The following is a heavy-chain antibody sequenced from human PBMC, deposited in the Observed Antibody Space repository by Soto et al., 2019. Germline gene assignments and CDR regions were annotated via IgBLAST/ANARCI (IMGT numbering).Heavy chain of an antibody. CDR1: GYTFTSYG. CDR2: ISAYNGNT. CDR3: ARVSPDSPAEGNILRFLEWSENYYYYGMDV. D-gene: IGHD3-3*01. Sequence: QVQLVQSGAEVKKPGASVKVSCKASGYTFTSYGISWVRQAPGQGLEWMGWISAYNGNTNYAQKRQGRVTMTTDTSTSTAYMELRSLRYDDTAVDYCARVSPDSPAEGNILRFLEWSENYYYYGMDVWGQGTTVTVSS. J-gene: IGHJ6*02. V-gene: IGHV1-18*04.